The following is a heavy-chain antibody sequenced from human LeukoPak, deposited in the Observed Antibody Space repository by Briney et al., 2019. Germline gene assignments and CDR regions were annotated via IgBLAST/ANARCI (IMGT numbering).Heavy chain of an antibody. J-gene: IGHJ3*02. D-gene: IGHD6-19*01. CDR2: INPNSGGT. CDR3: AREGSSGWYKTADAFDI. CDR1: GYTFTGYY. Sequence: ASVKVSCKASGYTFTGYYMHWVRQAPGQGLEWMGWINPNSGGTNYAQKLQGRVTMTTDTSTSTAYMELRSLRSDDTAVYYCAREGSSGWYKTADAFDIWGQGTMVTVSS. V-gene: IGHV1-2*02.